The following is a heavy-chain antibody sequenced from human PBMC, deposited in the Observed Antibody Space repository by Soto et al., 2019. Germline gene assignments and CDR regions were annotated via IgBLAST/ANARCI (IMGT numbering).Heavy chain of an antibody. V-gene: IGHV1-69*13. CDR1: GGTFSSYA. CDR3: ARDRFGLRFLELQRPNAFDI. J-gene: IGHJ3*02. CDR2: IIPIFGTA. Sequence: SVKVSCKASGGTFSSYAISWVRQAPGQGLEWMGGIIPIFGTANYAQKFQGRVTITADESTSTAYMELSSLRSEDTAVYYCARDRFGLRFLELQRPNAFDIWGQGTMVTV. D-gene: IGHD3-3*01.